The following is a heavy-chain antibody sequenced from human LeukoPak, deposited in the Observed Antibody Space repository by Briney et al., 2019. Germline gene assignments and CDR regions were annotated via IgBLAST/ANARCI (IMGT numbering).Heavy chain of an antibody. CDR1: GFIVSSNF. Sequence: PGGSLRLSCAASGFIVSSNFMRWVRQAPGKGLEGVSVFYSGGSTYYTDSVKGRFTISGDNSKNTLYLQMNSVRPEATAVYYCASGSRNVYFDSWGQGTLVAVSS. V-gene: IGHV3-66*02. CDR3: ASGSRNVYFDS. J-gene: IGHJ4*02. D-gene: IGHD2-8*01. CDR2: FYSGGST.